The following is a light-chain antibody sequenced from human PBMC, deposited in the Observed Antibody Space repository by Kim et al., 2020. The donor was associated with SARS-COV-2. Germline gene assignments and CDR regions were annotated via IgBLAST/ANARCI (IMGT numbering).Light chain of an antibody. Sequence: ELTQPPSASGTPGQTVTISCSGSSSNIGSNYVYWYQHLPGTAPKLLIYKNNQRPSGVPDRFSGSKSGTSASLAISGLRSEDEADYYCAAWDDSLSCWVFGGGTQLTVL. CDR2: KNN. CDR3: AAWDDSLSCWV. J-gene: IGLJ3*02. CDR1: SSNIGSNY. V-gene: IGLV1-47*01.